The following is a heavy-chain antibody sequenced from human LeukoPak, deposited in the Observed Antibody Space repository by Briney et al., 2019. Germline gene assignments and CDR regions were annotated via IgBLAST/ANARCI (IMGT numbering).Heavy chain of an antibody. CDR1: GFTFSSYA. Sequence: PGGSLRLSCAASGFTFSSYAMHWVRQAPGKGLEWVAVISYDGSNKYYADSVKGRFTISRDNSKNTLYLQMNSLRAEDTAVYYCARAHFSGIFGGPIGGYWGQGTLVTVSS. D-gene: IGHD3-3*01. V-gene: IGHV3-30-3*01. CDR3: ARAHFSGIFGGPIGGY. J-gene: IGHJ4*02. CDR2: ISYDGSNK.